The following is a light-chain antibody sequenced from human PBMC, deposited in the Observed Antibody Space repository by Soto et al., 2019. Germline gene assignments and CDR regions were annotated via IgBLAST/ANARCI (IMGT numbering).Light chain of an antibody. CDR2: TAS. CDR3: QQYGSSPQLT. J-gene: IGKJ4*01. V-gene: IGKV3-20*01. CDR1: QTVNSNY. Sequence: EIVLTRSPGTLYLSPGEGATLSCRASQTVNSNYIAWYQHKPGQAPRLLIYTASYRATGIPDRFSGSGSGTDFTLGISRLEPEDFAVYYCQQYGSSPQLTFGGGTRLEMK.